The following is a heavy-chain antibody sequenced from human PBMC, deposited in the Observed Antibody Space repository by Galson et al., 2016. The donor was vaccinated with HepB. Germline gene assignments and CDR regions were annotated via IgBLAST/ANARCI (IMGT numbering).Heavy chain of an antibody. CDR2: INPSGNSR. Sequence: SVKVSCKASGYSLTSYYLHWVRQAPGQGLEWMGIINPSGNSRRYAQKFQGRVSMTRDTATSTVHMELNSLTSEDTAVYYCAREGDIVGASVSYYGMDVWGQGTTVTVSS. D-gene: IGHD1-26*01. CDR3: AREGDIVGASVSYYGMDV. J-gene: IGHJ6*02. V-gene: IGHV1-46*01. CDR1: GYSLTSYY.